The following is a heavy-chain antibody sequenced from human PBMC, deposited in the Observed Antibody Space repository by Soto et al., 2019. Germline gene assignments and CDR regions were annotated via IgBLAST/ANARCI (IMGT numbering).Heavy chain of an antibody. CDR3: ARTYGDYDEAFDY. D-gene: IGHD4-17*01. Sequence: QVQLQESGPGLVKPSQTLSLTCTVSGCSISSGDYYWSWLRQPPGKGLEWIGYIYYSGSTYYNPSLKSRVTISVDTSKNQFSLKLSSVTAADTAVYYCARTYGDYDEAFDYWGQGTLVTVSS. J-gene: IGHJ4*02. CDR2: IYYSGST. CDR1: GCSISSGDYY. V-gene: IGHV4-30-4*01.